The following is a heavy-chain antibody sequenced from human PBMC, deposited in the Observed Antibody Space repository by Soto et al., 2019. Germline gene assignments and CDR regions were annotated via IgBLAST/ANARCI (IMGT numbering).Heavy chain of an antibody. CDR2: ISSSSSYI. V-gene: IGHV3-21*01. Sequence: EVQLVESGGGLVKPGGSLRLSCAASGFTFSSYSMNWVRQAPGKGLEWVSSISSSSSYIYYADSVKGRFTISRDNAKNSLYLQMNSLRDYDTAVYYCARESGSYFLGLDYWGQGTLVTVSS. CDR1: GFTFSSYS. D-gene: IGHD1-26*01. CDR3: ARESGSYFLGLDY. J-gene: IGHJ4*02.